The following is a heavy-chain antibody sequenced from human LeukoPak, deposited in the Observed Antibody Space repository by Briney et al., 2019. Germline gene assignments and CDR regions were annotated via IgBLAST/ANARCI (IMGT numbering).Heavy chain of an antibody. CDR1: AGSISSYY. J-gene: IGHJ4*02. CDR3: TRNYDSSGYTTFGY. CDR2: IYYSGST. Sequence: SETLSLTCSVSAGSISSYYWSWIRQPPGKGLAWIGHIYYSGSTNYNPSLKSRVTIAVDTSKNQFSLKLSSVTAADTAVYYCTRNYDSSGYTTFGYWGRGTLVTVS. D-gene: IGHD3-22*01. V-gene: IGHV4-59*01.